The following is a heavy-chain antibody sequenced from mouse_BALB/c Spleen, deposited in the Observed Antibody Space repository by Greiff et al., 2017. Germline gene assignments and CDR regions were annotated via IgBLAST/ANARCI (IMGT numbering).Heavy chain of an antibody. V-gene: IGHV1-63*02. CDR3: ASKNYYGNYCDY. Sequence: QVQQQQSGAELVRPGTSVKISCKASGYTFTNYWLGWVKQRPGHGLEWIGDIYPGGGYTNYNEKFKGKATLTADTSSSTAYMQLSSLTSEDSAVYFCASKNYYGNYCDYWGQGTTLTVSS. D-gene: IGHD2-1*01. CDR1: GYTFTNYW. J-gene: IGHJ2*01. CDR2: IYPGGGYT.